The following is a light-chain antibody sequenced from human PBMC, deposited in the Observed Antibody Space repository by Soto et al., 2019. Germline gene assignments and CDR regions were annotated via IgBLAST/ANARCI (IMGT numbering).Light chain of an antibody. V-gene: IGKV3-20*01. Sequence: ESVLTQSPGTLSLSPGEGATLSCRASQSVSRSGFAWYHQKPGQAPRLLIYVTSTRAAGLPANFNATRAAGIPDRFSGSWSGTNFTLTISRVEPEDFSVYFCQQFGGAFTFGPGTKVDSK. CDR2: VTSTRAAGLPANFNA. CDR3: QQFGGAFT. CDR1: QSVSRSG. J-gene: IGKJ3*01.